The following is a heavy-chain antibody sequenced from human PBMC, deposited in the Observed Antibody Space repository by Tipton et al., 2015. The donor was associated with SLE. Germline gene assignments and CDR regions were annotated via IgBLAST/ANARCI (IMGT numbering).Heavy chain of an antibody. CDR2: VFISGTT. CDR1: GGSFSNYY. J-gene: IGHJ4*02. D-gene: IGHD3-22*01. V-gene: IGHV4-59*01. CDR3: ARAPGYHDGHSYQDYFDY. Sequence: TLSLTCTVSGGSFSNYYWNWIRQTPGTGLEWIGFVFISGTTNYNPSLQSRVAISVETSRNQFSLKLNSVTAADTAVYYCARAPGYHDGHSYQDYFDYWGQGSLVTVSS.